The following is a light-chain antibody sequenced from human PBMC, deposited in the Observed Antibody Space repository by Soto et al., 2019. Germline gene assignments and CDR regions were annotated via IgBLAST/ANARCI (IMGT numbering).Light chain of an antibody. CDR1: SGDIGSYNR. CDR3: CSYGGYYNYV. V-gene: IGLV2-11*01. CDR2: DVS. J-gene: IGLJ1*01. Sequence: QSALTQPASVSGSPGQSITISCTGTSGDIGSYNRVSWYQQHPGKAPKVMIYDVSKRPSGVPDRFSGSKSGNTASLTISGLQAEDEADYYCCSYGGYYNYVFGTGTKVTVL.